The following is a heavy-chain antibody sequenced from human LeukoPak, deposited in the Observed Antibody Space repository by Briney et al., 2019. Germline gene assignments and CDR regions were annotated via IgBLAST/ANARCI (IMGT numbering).Heavy chain of an antibody. CDR3: ARAGIQLEYYYYYGMDV. D-gene: IGHD5-18*01. J-gene: IGHJ6*02. V-gene: IGHV3-7*01. CDR1: GFTFSSYW. Sequence: QPGGSLRLSCAASGFTFSSYWMSWVRQAPGKGLEWVANIKQDGSEKYYVDSVKGRFTISRDNAKNSLYLQMNSLRAEDTAVYYCARAGIQLEYYYYYGMDVWGQGTTVTVSS. CDR2: IKQDGSEK.